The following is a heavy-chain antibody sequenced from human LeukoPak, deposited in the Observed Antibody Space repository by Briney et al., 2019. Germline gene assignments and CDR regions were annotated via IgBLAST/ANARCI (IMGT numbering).Heavy chain of an antibody. Sequence: SETLSLTCTVSGGSISSYYWSWIGQPAGKGLEGSGRIYPRGSTNYNPSLKSPLTMSVDTSKNQFSLKLSSVPAADTAVYYCARYHSGGWYRHYFDYWGQGTLVTVSS. CDR3: ARYHSGGWYRHYFDY. J-gene: IGHJ4*02. V-gene: IGHV4-4*07. CDR2: IYPRGST. D-gene: IGHD6-19*01. CDR1: GGSISSYY.